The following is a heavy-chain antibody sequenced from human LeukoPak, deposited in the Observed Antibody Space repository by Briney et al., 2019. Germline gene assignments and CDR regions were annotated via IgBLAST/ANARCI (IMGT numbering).Heavy chain of an antibody. Sequence: PGGSLRLSCAASGFTISSYGMHWVRQAPGKGLEWVAFIRYDGSYKNYADSVKGRFTISRDNARNSLYLQMNSLRAEDTAVCYCARDQEAVAGTHDYWGQGTLVTVSS. CDR2: IRYDGSYK. CDR3: ARDQEAVAGTHDY. J-gene: IGHJ4*02. V-gene: IGHV3-30*02. CDR1: GFTISSYG. D-gene: IGHD6-19*01.